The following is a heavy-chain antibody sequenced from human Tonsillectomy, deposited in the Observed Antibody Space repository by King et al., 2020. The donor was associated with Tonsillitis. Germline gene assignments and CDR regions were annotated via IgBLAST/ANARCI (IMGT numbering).Heavy chain of an antibody. CDR1: GFSLSTSGVG. D-gene: IGHD2-15*01. CDR3: AHGPRYCSGSSCFDY. CDR2: IYWDDDK. J-gene: IGHJ4*02. V-gene: IGHV2-5*02. Sequence: ITLKESGPTLVKPTQTLTLTCTFSGFSLSTSGVGVGWIRQPPGKALEWLALIYWDDDKRYSPSLKSRLTITKDTSKNQVVLTMTNMDPVDTATYYCAHGPRYCSGSSCFDYWGQGTLVTVSS.